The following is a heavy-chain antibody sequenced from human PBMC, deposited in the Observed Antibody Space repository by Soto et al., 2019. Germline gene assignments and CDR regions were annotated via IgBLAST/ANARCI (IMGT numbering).Heavy chain of an antibody. V-gene: IGHV3-30*18. J-gene: IGHJ4*02. CDR2: ISYDGSNK. D-gene: IGHD3-9*01. CDR3: AKEILTGYYLFDY. Sequence: GGSLRLSCAASGFTFSSYGMHWVRQAPGKGLEWVAVISYDGSNKYYADSVKGRFTISRDNSKNTLYLQMNSLRAEDTAVYYCAKEILTGYYLFDYWGQGTLVTVSS. CDR1: GFTFSSYG.